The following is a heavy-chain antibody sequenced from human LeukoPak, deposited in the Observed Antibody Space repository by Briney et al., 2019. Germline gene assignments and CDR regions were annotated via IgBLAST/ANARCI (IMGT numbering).Heavy chain of an antibody. CDR3: ARGPVRFLEWLSRTSHYYYGMDV. CDR2: INHSGST. J-gene: IGHJ6*02. D-gene: IGHD3-3*01. V-gene: IGHV4-34*01. Sequence: PSETLSLICAVYGGSFSGYYWSWIRQPAGKGLEWIGEINHSGSTNYNPSLKSRVTISVDTSKNQFSLKLSSVTAADTAVYYCARGPVRFLEWLSRTSHYYYGMDVWGQGTTVTVSS. CDR1: GGSFSGYY.